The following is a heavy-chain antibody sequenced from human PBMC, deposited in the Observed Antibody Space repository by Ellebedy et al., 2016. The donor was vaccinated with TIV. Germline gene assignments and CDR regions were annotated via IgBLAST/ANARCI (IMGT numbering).Heavy chain of an antibody. V-gene: IGHV3-11*01. CDR3: ARDGYNFHAFDI. D-gene: IGHD5-24*01. J-gene: IGHJ3*02. CDR1: GFTFSDYY. Sequence: GESLKISCAASGFTFSDYYMSWIRQAPGKGLEWVSYISSSGSTIYYADSVKGRFTISRDNAKNSLYLQMNSLRAEDTAVYYCARDGYNFHAFDIWGQGTMVTVSS. CDR2: ISSSGSTI.